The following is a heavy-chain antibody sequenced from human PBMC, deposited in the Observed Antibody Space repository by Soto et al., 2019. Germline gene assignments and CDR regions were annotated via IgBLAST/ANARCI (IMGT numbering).Heavy chain of an antibody. CDR1: GYTFTSYD. CDR3: ARASLQSIAVAGTKKVKFDP. CDR2: MNPNRGNT. J-gene: IGHJ5*02. V-gene: IGHV1-8*01. Sequence: ASVKVSCKASGYTFTSYDINWVRQATGQGLEWMGWMNPNRGNTGYAQKFQGRVTMTRNTSISTAYMELSSLRSEDTAVYYCARASLQSIAVAGTKKVKFDPWGQGTLVTVSS. D-gene: IGHD6-19*01.